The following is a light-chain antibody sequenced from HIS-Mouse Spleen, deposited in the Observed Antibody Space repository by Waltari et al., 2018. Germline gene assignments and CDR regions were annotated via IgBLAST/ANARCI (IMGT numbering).Light chain of an antibody. Sequence: QSALTQPASVSGSPGQSITISCTGTSSDDGGYNYVPWYQQHPGKAPKLMIYEVSNRHSGVSNRFSGSKSGNTASLTISGLQAEDEADYYCSSYTSSSTLVVFGGGTKLTVL. CDR3: SSYTSSSTLVV. CDR1: SSDDGGYNY. V-gene: IGLV2-14*01. CDR2: EVS. J-gene: IGLJ2*01.